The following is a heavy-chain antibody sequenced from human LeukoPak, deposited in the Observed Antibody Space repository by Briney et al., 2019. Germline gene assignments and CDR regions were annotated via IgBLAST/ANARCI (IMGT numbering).Heavy chain of an antibody. CDR3: TRAPEVGGFDY. CDR2: ISSSGSTI. D-gene: IGHD1-26*01. CDR1: GFTFSSYE. Sequence: GGSLRLSCAASGFTFSSYEMNWVRQAPGKGLEWVSYISSSGSTIYYADSVKGRFTISRDNAKNSLYLQMNSLRAEDTAVYYCTRAPEVGGFDYWGQGTLVTVSS. V-gene: IGHV3-48*03. J-gene: IGHJ4*02.